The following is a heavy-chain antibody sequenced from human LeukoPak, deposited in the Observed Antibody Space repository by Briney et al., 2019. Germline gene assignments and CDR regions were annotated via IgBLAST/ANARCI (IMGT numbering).Heavy chain of an antibody. CDR1: GYTFTSYD. J-gene: IGHJ4*02. CDR2: INPNSGIT. D-gene: IGHD3-22*01. Sequence: GSVKVSCKASGYTFTSYDINWVRQATGQGLEWMGWINPNSGITGYAQKFQGRVTMTRDTSTSTVYMELSSLRSEDTAVYYCARDARVNYYYDSSGYIDYWGQGTLVTVSS. V-gene: IGHV1-8*01. CDR3: ARDARVNYYYDSSGYIDY.